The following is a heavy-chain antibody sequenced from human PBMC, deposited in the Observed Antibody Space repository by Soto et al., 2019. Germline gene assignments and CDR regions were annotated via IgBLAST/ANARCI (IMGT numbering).Heavy chain of an antibody. V-gene: IGHV1-8*01. CDR1: GDIFTNFD. J-gene: IGHJ5*02. Sequence: QVKLVQPGAEVRKPGASVKVSCKASGDIFTNFDFNWVRQATGQGLEWIGWMRANSGDTGHDQKSQGRVSMTRDTCISTAYMELSCLRVEVTAVYYGARYSYGKGFKAWGQGTLVVVSS. D-gene: IGHD5-18*01. CDR3: ARYSYGKGFKA. CDR2: MRANSGDT.